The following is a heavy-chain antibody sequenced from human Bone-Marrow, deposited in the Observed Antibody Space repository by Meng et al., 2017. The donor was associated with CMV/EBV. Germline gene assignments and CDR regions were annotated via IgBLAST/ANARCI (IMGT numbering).Heavy chain of an antibody. J-gene: IGHJ5*02. D-gene: IGHD2-2*01. CDR1: GYSISSGYY. Sequence: SETLSLTCTVSGYSISSGYYWGWIRQPPGKGLEWIGSIYHSGSTYYNPSLKRRVTISVDTSKNQFSLKLSSVTVADTAVYYCARDWGGYCSSTSCYEVDPWGQGTLVTVSS. CDR3: ARDWGGYCSSTSCYEVDP. V-gene: IGHV4-38-2*02. CDR2: IYHSGST.